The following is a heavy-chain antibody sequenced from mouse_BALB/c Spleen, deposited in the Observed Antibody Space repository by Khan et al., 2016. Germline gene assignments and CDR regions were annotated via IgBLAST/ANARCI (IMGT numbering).Heavy chain of an antibody. Sequence: EVQLQESGGGLVQPGGSLKLSCAASGFDFSRYWMSWVRQAPGKGLEWIGEINPDSSTINYTPSLKDKFIISRDNAKNTLYLQMSKVRSEDTALYYCAGRDGYYVPWFAYWGQGTLVTVSA. CDR1: GFDFSRYW. D-gene: IGHD2-3*01. V-gene: IGHV4-1*02. CDR2: INPDSSTI. CDR3: AGRDGYYVPWFAY. J-gene: IGHJ3*01.